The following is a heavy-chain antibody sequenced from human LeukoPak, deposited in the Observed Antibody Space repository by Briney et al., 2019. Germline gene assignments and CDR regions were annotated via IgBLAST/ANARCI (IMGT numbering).Heavy chain of an antibody. Sequence: GGSLRLSCAASGFTVSSNYMSWVRQAPGKGLEWVSYVSSSSSTIYYADSVKGRFTISRDNAKNSLYLQMNSLRAEDTAVYYCASTGGLYGMDVWGQGTTVTVSS. V-gene: IGHV3-48*01. D-gene: IGHD3-10*01. J-gene: IGHJ6*02. CDR3: ASTGGLYGMDV. CDR2: VSSSSSTI. CDR1: GFTVSSNY.